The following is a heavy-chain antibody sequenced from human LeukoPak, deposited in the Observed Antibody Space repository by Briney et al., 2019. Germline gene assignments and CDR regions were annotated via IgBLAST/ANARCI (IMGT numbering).Heavy chain of an antibody. D-gene: IGHD2-8*01. J-gene: IGHJ6*03. CDR3: AKAGYCATAGCPDYYYMDV. CDR1: GFTFSSYA. Sequence: GGSLRLSCAASGFTFSSYAMHWVRQAPGKGLEWVSFIRYEGSNKFYADSVKGRFTISRDTSKNTLYLQMNSLRTEDSAMYYCAKAGYCATAGCPDYYYMDVWGRGTTVTVSS. CDR2: IRYEGSNK. V-gene: IGHV3-30*02.